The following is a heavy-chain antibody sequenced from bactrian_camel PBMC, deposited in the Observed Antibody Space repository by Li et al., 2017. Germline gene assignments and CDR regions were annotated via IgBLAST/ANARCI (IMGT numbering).Heavy chain of an antibody. V-gene: IGHV3S40*01. Sequence: DVQLVESGGGSVQAGGSLNLSCVISGFRFRSFDWSWVRQAPGKGLEWLSALASDGRHTYYADSVKGRFTISRDTAKSSVYLQMNSLKSEDTARYYCATHLWGSMWSDFGYLGQGTQVTVS. CDR1: GFRFRSFD. CDR3: ATHLWGSMWSDFGY. CDR2: LASDGRHT. D-gene: IGHD2*01. J-gene: IGHJ6*01.